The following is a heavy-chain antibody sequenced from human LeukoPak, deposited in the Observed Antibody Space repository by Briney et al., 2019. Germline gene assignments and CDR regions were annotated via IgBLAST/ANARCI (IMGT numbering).Heavy chain of an antibody. J-gene: IGHJ6*02. D-gene: IGHD2-2*02. V-gene: IGHV4-4*02. CDR3: ARNVIVVVPAAIDYYYYGMDV. Sequence: SETLSLTCAVSGGSISSSNWWSWVRQPPGKGLEWIGEIYHSGSTNYNSSLKSRVTISVDKSKNQFSLKLSSVTAADTAVYYCARNVIVVVPAAIDYYYYGMDVWGQGTTVTVSS. CDR2: IYHSGST. CDR1: GGSISSSNW.